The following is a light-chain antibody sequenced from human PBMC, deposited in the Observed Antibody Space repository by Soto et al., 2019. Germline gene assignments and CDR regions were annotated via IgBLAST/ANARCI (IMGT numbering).Light chain of an antibody. V-gene: IGLV1-40*01. Sequence: QSVLTQPPSVSGAPGQRVTISCTGSSSNIGSHYDIHWYQHLPGTAPKLLVYGNSNRPSGVPDRFSGSKSGTSASLAITGLQAEDEADYYCQSFDSSLSGSVVFGGGTKLTVL. CDR3: QSFDSSLSGSVV. CDR1: SSNIGSHYD. CDR2: GNS. J-gene: IGLJ2*01.